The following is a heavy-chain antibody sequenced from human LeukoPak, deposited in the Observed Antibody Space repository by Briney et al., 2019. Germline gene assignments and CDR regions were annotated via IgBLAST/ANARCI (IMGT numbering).Heavy chain of an antibody. D-gene: IGHD3-3*02. CDR2: ISSSSSYI. CDR3: ARDLGISNWFDS. J-gene: IGHJ5*01. Sequence: GGSLRLSCAASGFTFRSYSMSWVRQAPGKGLEWVSSISSSSSYINYADSVKGRFTISRDNAKNSLYLQMNSLRAEDTAVYYCARDLGISNWFDSWGQGTLVTVSS. CDR1: GFTFRSYS. V-gene: IGHV3-21*01.